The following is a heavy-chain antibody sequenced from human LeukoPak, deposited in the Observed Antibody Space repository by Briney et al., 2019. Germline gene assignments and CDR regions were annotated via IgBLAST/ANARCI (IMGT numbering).Heavy chain of an antibody. CDR3: ARDGYNGNGFDY. J-gene: IGHJ4*02. D-gene: IGHD5-24*01. CDR2: ISSSSSYI. CDR1: GFTFSSYS. V-gene: IGHV3-21*01. Sequence: GGSLRLSCAASGFTFSSYSMNWVRQAPGKGLEWVSSISSSSSYIYYADSVKGRFTISRDNAKNSLYLQMNSLRAEDTAVYYCARDGYNGNGFDYWGQGTLVTVSS.